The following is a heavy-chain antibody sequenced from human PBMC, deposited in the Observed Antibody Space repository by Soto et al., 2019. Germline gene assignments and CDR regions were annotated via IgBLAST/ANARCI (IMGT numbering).Heavy chain of an antibody. Sequence: GGSLRLSCAASGFSFISFDMSWVRQAPGKGLEWVSAISGSGGSTYYADSVKGRFTISRDNSKNTLYLQMNSLRAEDTAVYYCARDGLPYYYDSSPKESDYFDYWGQGTLVTVSS. CDR2: ISGSGGST. J-gene: IGHJ4*02. CDR3: ARDGLPYYYDSSPKESDYFDY. D-gene: IGHD3-22*01. V-gene: IGHV3-23*01. CDR1: GFSFISFD.